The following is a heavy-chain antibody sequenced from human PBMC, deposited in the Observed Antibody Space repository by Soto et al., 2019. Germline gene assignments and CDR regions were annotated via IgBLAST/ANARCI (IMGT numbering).Heavy chain of an antibody. CDR3: ARESWGYHAPAY. V-gene: IGHV1-8*01. CDR1: GYTFTSYD. CDR2: MNPNSGNT. Sequence: GASVKVSCKASGYTFTSYDINWVRQATGQGLEWMGWMNPNSGNTGYAQKFQGRVTMTRNTSISTAYMELSSLRSEDTAVYYCARESWGYHAPAYWVQGTLVTVSS. D-gene: IGHD3-16*01. J-gene: IGHJ4*02.